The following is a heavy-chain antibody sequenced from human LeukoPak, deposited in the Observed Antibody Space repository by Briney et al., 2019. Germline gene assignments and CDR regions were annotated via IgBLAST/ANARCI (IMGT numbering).Heavy chain of an antibody. J-gene: IGHJ4*02. D-gene: IGHD2-15*01. CDR2: IYYSGST. CDR1: GGSISSSSYY. V-gene: IGHV4-39*01. Sequence: SETLSLTCTVSGGSISSSSYYWGWIRQLPGKGLEWIGSIYYSGSTYYNPSLKSRVTISVDTSKNQFSLKLSSVTAADTAVYYCARVVVVAATSPYYFDYWGQGTLVTDSS. CDR3: ARVVVVAATSPYYFDY.